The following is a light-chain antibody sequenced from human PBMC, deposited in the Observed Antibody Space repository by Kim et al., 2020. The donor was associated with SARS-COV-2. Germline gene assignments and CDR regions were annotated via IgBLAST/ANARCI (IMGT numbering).Light chain of an antibody. CDR1: QSVGSNY. V-gene: IGKV3-20*01. Sequence: DIVLTQSPGTLSLSPGERATLSCRASQSVGSNYLAWYQQRPGQAPRLLIYGASSRVTGIPDRFSGSGAGTYFTLTISRLEPEDFGMYYCQQYGNSQAFGQGTKVDIK. CDR3: QQYGNSQA. J-gene: IGKJ1*01. CDR2: GAS.